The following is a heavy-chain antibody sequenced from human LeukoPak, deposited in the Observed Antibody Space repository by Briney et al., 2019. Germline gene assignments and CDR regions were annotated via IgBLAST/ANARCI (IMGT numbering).Heavy chain of an antibody. CDR3: ARRLAVTGRYYFDY. J-gene: IGHJ4*02. Sequence: SSETLSLTYTVSGGSISTYYWTWIRQPPGKGLEWIGFIYYSGSTNYNPSLKSRVTMSVDTSKNQFSLRLNSVTAADTAVYYCARRLAVTGRYYFDYWGQGTLVTVSS. V-gene: IGHV4-59*01. D-gene: IGHD6-13*01. CDR1: GGSISTYY. CDR2: IYYSGST.